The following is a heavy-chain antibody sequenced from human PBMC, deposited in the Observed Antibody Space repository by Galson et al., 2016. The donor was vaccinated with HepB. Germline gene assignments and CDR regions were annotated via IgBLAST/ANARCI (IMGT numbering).Heavy chain of an antibody. Sequence: SLRLSCAASGFIFNAYAIHWVRQAPGKGLEFVSAISGNGGTTHYPDSVKGRFTISRDNSKNTLYLQMSSLRADDTAVYYCVRDKGWYNHWGQGTLVTVSS. D-gene: IGHD6-19*01. J-gene: IGHJ5*02. V-gene: IGHV3-64D*06. CDR2: ISGNGGTT. CDR3: VRDKGWYNH. CDR1: GFIFNAYA.